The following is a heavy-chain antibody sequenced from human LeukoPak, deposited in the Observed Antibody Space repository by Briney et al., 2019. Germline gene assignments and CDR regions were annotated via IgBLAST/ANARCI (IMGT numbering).Heavy chain of an antibody. CDR1: GFTFSSYA. Sequence: GGSLRLSCAASGFTFSSYAMSWVRQAPGKGLEWVSAISGSGGSTYYADSVKGRFTISRDNSKNTLYLQMNSLRAEDTAVYYCASLYRGGARFPGDDAFDIWGQGTMVTVSS. CDR2: ISGSGGST. CDR3: ASLYRGGARFPGDDAFDI. J-gene: IGHJ3*02. D-gene: IGHD1-26*01. V-gene: IGHV3-23*01.